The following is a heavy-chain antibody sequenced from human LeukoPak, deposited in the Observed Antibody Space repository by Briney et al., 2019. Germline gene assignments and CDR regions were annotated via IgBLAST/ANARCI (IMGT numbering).Heavy chain of an antibody. CDR3: ARGGGYRGYGQDY. CDR1: GFTFSSYS. CDR2: ISGSSSTI. J-gene: IGHJ4*02. V-gene: IGHV3-48*01. Sequence: GGSLRLSCAASGFTFSSYSMNWVRQAPGKGLEWVSYISGSSSTIYYSDSVKGRFTISRDNSKNTLYLQMGSLRVEDMAVYYCARGGGYRGYGQDYWGQGTLVTVSS. D-gene: IGHD5-12*01.